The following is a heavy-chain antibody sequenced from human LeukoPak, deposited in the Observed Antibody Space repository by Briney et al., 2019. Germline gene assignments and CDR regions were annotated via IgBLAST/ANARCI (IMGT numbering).Heavy chain of an antibody. V-gene: IGHV1-2*02. CDR3: ARGRHSTGFYWVH. Sequence: ASVKVSCTTSGYILTGYYIHWVRQAPGQGLEWMGWINPNRGDTSFAQKFQDRVTMTRDTAISTAYLEVSRLRSDDTAVYFCARGRHSTGFYWVHWGQGTLVTVSA. J-gene: IGHJ4*02. CDR1: GYILTGYY. CDR2: INPNRGDT. D-gene: IGHD3-22*01.